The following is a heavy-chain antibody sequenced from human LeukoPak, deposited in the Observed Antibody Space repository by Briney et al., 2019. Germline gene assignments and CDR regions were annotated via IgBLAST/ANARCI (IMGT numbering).Heavy chain of an antibody. J-gene: IGHJ4*02. D-gene: IGHD1-7*01. CDR2: VNLQGST. CDR1: GGSITQTNY. CDR3: ARGSRELYYFDY. V-gene: IGHV4-4*02. Sequence: SETLSLTCDASGGSITQTNYWTWVRQPPGKGLEWIGEVNLQGSTNYNPSLMRRVAISVDTSANHVSLQLTSVTAADTAVYYCARGSRELYYFDYWGQGTLVTVSS.